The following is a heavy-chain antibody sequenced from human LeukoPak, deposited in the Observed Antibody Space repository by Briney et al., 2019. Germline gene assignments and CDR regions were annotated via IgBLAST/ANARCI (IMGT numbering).Heavy chain of an antibody. CDR3: AGQRCSSTSCYARWFDP. Sequence: GGSLRLSCAASGFTFSSYSMNWVRQAPGEGLECVSSISSSSSYIYYADSVKGRFTISRDNAKNSLYLQMNSLRAEDTAVYYCAGQRCSSTSCYARWFDPWGQGTLVTVSS. J-gene: IGHJ5*02. CDR1: GFTFSSYS. CDR2: ISSSSSYI. D-gene: IGHD2-2*01. V-gene: IGHV3-21*01.